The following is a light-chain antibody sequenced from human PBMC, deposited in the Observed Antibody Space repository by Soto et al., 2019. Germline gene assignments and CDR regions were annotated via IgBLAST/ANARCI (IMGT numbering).Light chain of an antibody. CDR1: QSLLNSDGNTY. CDR2: QVS. J-gene: IGKJ4*01. Sequence: VVLTQSPLSLPVTLGQPASISCRSGQSLLNSDGNTYLSWYQQRPGQSPRRLIYQVSNRDSGVPDRFSGSGSGTDFTLNINKVGAADVGLYYCLQTTHWPPTFGGGTEVEIK. V-gene: IGKV2-30*01. CDR3: LQTTHWPPT.